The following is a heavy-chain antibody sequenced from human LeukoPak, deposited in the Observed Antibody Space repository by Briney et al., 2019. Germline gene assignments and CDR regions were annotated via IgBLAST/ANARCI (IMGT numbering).Heavy chain of an antibody. Sequence: GGSLRLSCAASGFPFTYAWMNWVRQAPGKGLEWVGRITSKTDGGTTDYAAPVKVRFTISRDDSKNMLYLQMNSLKTEDTAVYYCTTGVRGDWGQGTLVTVSS. J-gene: IGHJ4*02. D-gene: IGHD3-10*01. CDR1: GFPFTYAW. CDR3: TTGVRGD. CDR2: ITSKTDGGTT. V-gene: IGHV3-15*01.